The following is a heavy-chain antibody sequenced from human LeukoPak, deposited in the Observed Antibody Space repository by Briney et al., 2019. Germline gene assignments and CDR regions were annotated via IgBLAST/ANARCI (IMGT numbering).Heavy chain of an antibody. D-gene: IGHD5-12*01. Sequence: ASVKVSCKASGYTFTGYYLHWVRQAPGQGLEWMGRINPNDGGTSYAQRFQGRVTLTRDTSISTAYMDLNRLTSDGTAVYYCTRDGFSRNWCDYWGHGTLVTVSS. CDR3: TRDGFSRNWCDY. CDR1: GYTFTGYY. CDR2: INPNDGGT. J-gene: IGHJ5*01. V-gene: IGHV1-2*06.